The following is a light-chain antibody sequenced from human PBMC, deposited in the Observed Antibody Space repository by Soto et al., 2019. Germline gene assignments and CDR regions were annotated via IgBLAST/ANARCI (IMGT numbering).Light chain of an antibody. CDR1: QSVGSSY. J-gene: IGKJ1*01. CDR3: QQYGSSPVT. Sequence: EIVLTQSPGTLSLSPGERATLSCRASQSVGSSYLAWYQQQPGPPPRLLIYGASSRATGIPDRLSGSGAGTTFTLTISRREPEDVVVYYCQQYGSSPVTFGQGTKVEIK. V-gene: IGKV3-20*01. CDR2: GAS.